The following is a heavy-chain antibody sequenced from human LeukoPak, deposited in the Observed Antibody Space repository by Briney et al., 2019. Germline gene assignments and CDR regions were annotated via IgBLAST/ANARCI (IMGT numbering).Heavy chain of an antibody. V-gene: IGHV1-69*13. CDR1: GGTFSSYA. CDR3: ARAIGVWSSGAFDI. CDR2: IIPIFGTA. J-gene: IGHJ3*02. Sequence: PVKVSCKASGGTFSSYAISWVRQAPGQGLEWMGGIIPIFGTANYAQKFQGRVTITADESTSTAYMELSSLRSEDTAVYYCARAIGVWSSGAFDIWGQGTMVTVSS. D-gene: IGHD3-10*01.